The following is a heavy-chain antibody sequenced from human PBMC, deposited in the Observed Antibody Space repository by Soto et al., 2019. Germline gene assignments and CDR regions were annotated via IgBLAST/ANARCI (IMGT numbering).Heavy chain of an antibody. D-gene: IGHD4-17*01. J-gene: IGHJ5*02. V-gene: IGHV1-69*02. Sequence: GASVKVSCKASGGTFSSYTISWVRQAPGQGLEWMGRIIPILGKANYAQKFQGRVTITGNKSTSTAYMELSSLRSEDTAVYYCARCRGLFMTKVTGWFDPWGQGTLVTVSS. CDR1: GGTFSSYT. CDR2: IIPILGKA. CDR3: ARCRGLFMTKVTGWFDP.